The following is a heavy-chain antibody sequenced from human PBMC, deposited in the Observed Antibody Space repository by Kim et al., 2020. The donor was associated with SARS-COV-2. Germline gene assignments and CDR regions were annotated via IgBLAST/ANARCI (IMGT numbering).Heavy chain of an antibody. J-gene: IGHJ6*02. V-gene: IGHV1-46*01. D-gene: IGHD2-2*01. CDR1: GYTFTSYY. CDR3: ARFPVYCSSTSCYVDGMDV. CDR2: INPSGGST. Sequence: ASVKVSCKASGYTFTSYYMHWVRQAPGQGLEWMGIINPSGGSTSYAQKFQGRVTMTRDTSTSTVYMELSSLRSEDTAVYYCARFPVYCSSTSCYVDGMDVWGQGTTVTVSS.